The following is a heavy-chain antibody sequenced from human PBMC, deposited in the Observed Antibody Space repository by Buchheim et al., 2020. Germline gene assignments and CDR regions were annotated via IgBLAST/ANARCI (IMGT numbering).Heavy chain of an antibody. D-gene: IGHD6-6*01. CDR3: AKVQYSSSPLFDY. CDR2: ITGTGSST. V-gene: IGHV3-23*01. J-gene: IGHJ4*02. CDR1: RFTFSSFA. Sequence: EVQLLESGGGLVQPGGSLRLSCAASRFTFSSFAMSWVRQAPGKGLEWVSTITGTGSSTWYGDSVKGRFTISRDNSKNTLYLQMNSLRAEDTALYYCAKVQYSSSPLFDYWGQGTL.